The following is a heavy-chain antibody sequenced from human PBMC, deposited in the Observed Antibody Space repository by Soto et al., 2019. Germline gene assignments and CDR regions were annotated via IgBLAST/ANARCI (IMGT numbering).Heavy chain of an antibody. CDR1: GFTFSSYG. V-gene: IGHV3-30*18. D-gene: IGHD3-16*01. CDR2: ISYDGSNK. CDR3: AKEVWAERAFDI. Sequence: GGSLRLSCAASGFTFSSYGMHWVRQAPGKGPEWVAVISYDGSNKYYADSVKGRFTISRDNSKNTLYLQMNSLRAEDTAVYYCAKEVWAERAFDIWGQGTMVTVSS. J-gene: IGHJ3*02.